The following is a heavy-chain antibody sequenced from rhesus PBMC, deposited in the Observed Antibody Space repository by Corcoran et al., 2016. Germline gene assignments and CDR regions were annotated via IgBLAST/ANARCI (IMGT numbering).Heavy chain of an antibody. J-gene: IGHJ5-2*02. CDR1: GGSISSSYG. Sequence: QVQLQASGPGLVKPSETLSLTCAVSGGSISSSYGWTWIRQPPGQGLEWIGHSYGSNGSTYYNPSLKSRVTISKDTSKNQFSLKLSSVTAADTAVYYCAREVTPILVIDVWGRGVLVTVSS. D-gene: IGHD3-28*01. V-gene: IGHV4S7*01. CDR2: SYGSNGST. CDR3: AREVTPILVIDV.